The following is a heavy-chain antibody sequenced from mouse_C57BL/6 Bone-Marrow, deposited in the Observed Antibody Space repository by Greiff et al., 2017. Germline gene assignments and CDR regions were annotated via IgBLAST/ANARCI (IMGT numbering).Heavy chain of an antibody. V-gene: IGHV1-69*01. CDR3: AKLGPHPWFAY. CDR1: GYTFTSYW. CDR2: IDPSDSYP. Sequence: QVQLKQPGAELVLPGASVKLSCKASGYTFTSYWMHWVKQMPGQGLEWIGEIDPSDSYPNYNQKFMGKSTLTVAKSSSTAYMQLSSLTSEDSAVYYCAKLGPHPWFAYWGQGTLVTVSA. D-gene: IGHD4-1*01. J-gene: IGHJ3*01.